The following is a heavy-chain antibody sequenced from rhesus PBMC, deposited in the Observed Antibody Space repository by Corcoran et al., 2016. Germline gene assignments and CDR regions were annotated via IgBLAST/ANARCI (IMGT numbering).Heavy chain of an antibody. Sequence: QLQLQESGPGLVKPSETLSLTCVVSVGSIRSYLWNWIRPPPRKGLEWCGRISGSGGSPTYNPSLKSRVTISTDTSKNQFYLRLSSVTAADTAMYYCARDRAYCNSNTCYQGFDYWGQGVLVTVSS. D-gene: IGHD2-2*01. CDR3: ARDRAYCNSNTCYQGFDY. CDR2: ISGSGGSP. J-gene: IGHJ4*01. V-gene: IGHV4-173*01. CDR1: VGSIRSYL.